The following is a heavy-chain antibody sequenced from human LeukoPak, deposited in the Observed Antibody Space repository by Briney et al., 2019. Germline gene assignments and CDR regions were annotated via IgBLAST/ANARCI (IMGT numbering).Heavy chain of an antibody. CDR2: IDSSSKYM. V-gene: IGHV3-21*01. D-gene: IGHD4-23*01. CDR1: GFIFSTYD. Sequence: TGGSLRLSCAASGFIFSTYDMNWVRQPPGKGLEGVSSIDSSSKYMYYAVSLRGRFTISRDNTKNSLYLQMNSLRVEDTAVYYCARNGLNSEDLDYWGQGTLVTVSS. CDR3: ARNGLNSEDLDY. J-gene: IGHJ4*02.